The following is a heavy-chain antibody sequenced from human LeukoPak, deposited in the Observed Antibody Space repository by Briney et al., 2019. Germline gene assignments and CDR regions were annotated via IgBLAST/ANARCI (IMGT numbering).Heavy chain of an antibody. D-gene: IGHD3-3*01. J-gene: IGHJ5*02. CDR2: IYYSGST. Sequence: SETLSLTCTVSGGSISSSSYYWGWIRQPPGKGLEWIGSIYYSGSTYYNPSLKSRVTISVDTSKNQFSLKLSSVTAADTAVYYCATRGPSDFWSGYYSVPFDPWGQGTLVTVSS. CDR1: GGSISSSSYY. V-gene: IGHV4-39*01. CDR3: ATRGPSDFWSGYYSVPFDP.